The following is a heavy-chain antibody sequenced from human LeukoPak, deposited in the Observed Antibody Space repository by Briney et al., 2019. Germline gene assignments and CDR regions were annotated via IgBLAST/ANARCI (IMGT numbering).Heavy chain of an antibody. D-gene: IGHD2-8*01. V-gene: IGHV3-30*18. J-gene: IGHJ4*02. CDR1: GFTFSSYG. CDR3: AKLVGYCTNGVCYSSGDY. CDR2: ISYGGSNK. Sequence: GGSLRLSCAASGFTFSSYGMHWVRQAPGKGLEWVAVISYGGSNKYYADSVKGRFTISRDNSKNTLYLQMNSLRAEDTAVYYCAKLVGYCTNGVCYSSGDYWGQGTLVTVSS.